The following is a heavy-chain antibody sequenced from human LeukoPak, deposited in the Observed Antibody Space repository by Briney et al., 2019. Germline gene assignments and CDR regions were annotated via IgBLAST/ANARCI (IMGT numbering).Heavy chain of an antibody. V-gene: IGHV4-34*01. Sequence: SETPSLTCAVYGGSFSGYYWSWIRQPPGKGLEWIGEINHSGSTNYNPSLKSRVTISVDTSKNQFSLKLSSVTAADTAVYYCASPRGYRSRWGQGTLVTVSS. CDR1: GGSFSGYY. J-gene: IGHJ4*02. CDR3: ASPRGYRSR. D-gene: IGHD5-18*01. CDR2: INHSGST.